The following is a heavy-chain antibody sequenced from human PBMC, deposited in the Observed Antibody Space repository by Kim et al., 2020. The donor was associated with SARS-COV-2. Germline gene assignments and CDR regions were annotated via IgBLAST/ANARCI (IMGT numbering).Heavy chain of an antibody. V-gene: IGHV4-34*01. CDR2: INHNENT. Sequence: SETLSLTCAVYGGSFSGYYWSWIRQPPGKGLEWIGEINHNENTNYNPSLESRVTISGDTSKNQFSLKLSSVTAADTALYYCAREGITAAGGTFDCWGQGTLVTVSS. CDR1: GGSFSGYY. CDR3: AREGITAAGGTFDC. D-gene: IGHD6-13*01. J-gene: IGHJ4*02.